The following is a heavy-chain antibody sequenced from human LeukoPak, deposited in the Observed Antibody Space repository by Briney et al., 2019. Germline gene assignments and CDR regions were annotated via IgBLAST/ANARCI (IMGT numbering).Heavy chain of an antibody. CDR3: ARRYYYDSSGTDY. J-gene: IGHJ4*02. Sequence: GASVKVPCKASGYTFTSYDINWVRQATGQGLEWMGWMNPNSGNTGYAQKFQGRVTMTRNTSISTAYMELSSLRSEDTAMYYCARRYYYDSSGTDYWGQGTLVTVSS. CDR1: GYTFTSYD. D-gene: IGHD3-22*01. CDR2: MNPNSGNT. V-gene: IGHV1-8*01.